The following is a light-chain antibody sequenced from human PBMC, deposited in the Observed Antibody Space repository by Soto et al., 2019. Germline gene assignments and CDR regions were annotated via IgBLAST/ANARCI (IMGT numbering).Light chain of an antibody. CDR2: WAS. Sequence: DIVMTQSPDSLAVSLGERATIHCKSSQSVLYSSKNKNNLAWYQQKSGQPPKLLIYWASTRESGVPDRFSGSRSGTDFTLTISSLQAEDVATYYCQQYYSSPQTFGQGTKVDSK. V-gene: IGKV4-1*01. J-gene: IGKJ1*01. CDR1: QSVLYSSKNKNN. CDR3: QQYYSSPQT.